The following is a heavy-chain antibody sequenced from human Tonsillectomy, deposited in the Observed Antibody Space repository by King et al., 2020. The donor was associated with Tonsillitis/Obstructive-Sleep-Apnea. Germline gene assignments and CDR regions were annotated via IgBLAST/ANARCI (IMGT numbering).Heavy chain of an antibody. D-gene: IGHD6-19*01. CDR3: ANAGYSSGWYYFDY. CDR2: ISYDGSNK. V-gene: IGHV3-30*18. Sequence: VQLVESGGGVVQPGRSLRLSCAASGLTFSSFGMHWDRRAPGKGLEWGAVISYDGSNKYYADSVKGQFTISRDNSKNTLYLQMNSLRAEDTAVYYCANAGYSSGWYYFDYWGQGTLVTVSS. CDR1: GLTFSSFG. J-gene: IGHJ4*02.